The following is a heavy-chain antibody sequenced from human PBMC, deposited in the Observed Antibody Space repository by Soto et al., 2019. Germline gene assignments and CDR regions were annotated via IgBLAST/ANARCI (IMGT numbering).Heavy chain of an antibody. CDR3: ARGKAARRDYYYYMDV. V-gene: IGHV3-21*01. CDR1: GFTFSSYS. CDR2: ISSSSSYI. Sequence: GGSLRLSCAASGFTFSSYSMNWVRQAPGKGLEWVSSISSSSSYIYYADSVKGRFTISRDNAKNSLYLQMNSLRAEDTAVYYCARGKAARRDYYYYMDVWGKGTTVTVSS. D-gene: IGHD6-6*01. J-gene: IGHJ6*03.